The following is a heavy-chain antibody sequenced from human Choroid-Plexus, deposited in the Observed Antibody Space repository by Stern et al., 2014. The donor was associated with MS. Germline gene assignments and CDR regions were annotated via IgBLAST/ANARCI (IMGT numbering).Heavy chain of an antibody. V-gene: IGHV3-30*18. CDR1: GFTLGSCA. D-gene: IGHD2/OR15-2a*01. J-gene: IGHJ5*02. Sequence: VQLVESGGGVVQPGRPLRLSCVASGFTLGSCALHWVPQAPVKGLGLVAGVSYDGSNKYYADSVKGRFTISRDNSQNTLYMQMSSLRPEDTAVYYCAKDRQYLTYFFDHWGQGSLVTVSS. CDR3: AKDRQYLTYFFDH. CDR2: VSYDGSNK.